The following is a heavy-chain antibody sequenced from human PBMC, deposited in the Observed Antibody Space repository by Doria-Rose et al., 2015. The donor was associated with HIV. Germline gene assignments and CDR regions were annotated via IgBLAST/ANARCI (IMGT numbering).Heavy chain of an antibody. Sequence: TLKESGPVLVKPTETLTLTCTVSGVSLSSPGMGVSWIRQPPGKALEWLSHTCSDDDRSYKTSLKSRLTISRGTSKSQVVLTMTDMDPVDTATYYCARIKSSRWYHKYYFDFWGQGTLVIVSA. CDR1: GVSLSSPGMG. D-gene: IGHD6-13*01. CDR3: ARIKSSRWYHKYYFDF. V-gene: IGHV2-26*01. J-gene: IGHJ4*02. CDR2: TCSDDDR.